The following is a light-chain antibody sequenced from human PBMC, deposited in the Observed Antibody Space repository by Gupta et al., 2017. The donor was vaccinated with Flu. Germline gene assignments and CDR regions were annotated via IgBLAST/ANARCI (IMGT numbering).Light chain of an antibody. CDR3: RQALQTPLT. J-gene: IGKJ4*01. Sequence: IVMTQSPLSLPVTPGEPASISCRSSQSLLHSNGYNYLDWYLQKPGQSPQLLIYLGSSRASGVPDRFSGSGSGTDFTRKSSRVEAEDVGVFYCRQALQTPLTFGGGTKVEI. CDR2: LGS. V-gene: IGKV2-28*01. CDR1: QSLLHSNGYNY.